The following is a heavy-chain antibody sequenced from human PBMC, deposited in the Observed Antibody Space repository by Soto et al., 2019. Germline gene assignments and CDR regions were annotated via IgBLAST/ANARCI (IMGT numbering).Heavy chain of an antibody. D-gene: IGHD2-2*01. CDR2: IISTFGTP. V-gene: IGHV1-69*12. Sequence: QVQLVQSGAEVKKPGSSVKVACKASGGTFSSYAITWVRQAPGQGLEWMGGIISTFGTPNYAQKFQGRIRITADESTXTXYXXLSSLRSEDTAVYYCARPILILPAPIDYYYYGMDVWGQGTTVTVSS. CDR1: GGTFSSYA. J-gene: IGHJ6*02. CDR3: ARPILILPAPIDYYYYGMDV.